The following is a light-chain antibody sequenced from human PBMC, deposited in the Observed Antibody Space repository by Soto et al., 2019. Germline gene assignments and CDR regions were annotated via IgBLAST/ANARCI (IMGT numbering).Light chain of an antibody. Sequence: QSVLTQPRSVSGSTGRSVTISCTGTSSDVGGYNYVSWYQQHPGKAPKLMIYDVSKRPSGVPDRFSGSKSGNTASLTTSGLQAEDEADYYCCSYAGSYSYVFGTGTKVTVL. CDR1: SSDVGGYNY. CDR2: DVS. J-gene: IGLJ1*01. CDR3: CSYAGSYSYV. V-gene: IGLV2-11*01.